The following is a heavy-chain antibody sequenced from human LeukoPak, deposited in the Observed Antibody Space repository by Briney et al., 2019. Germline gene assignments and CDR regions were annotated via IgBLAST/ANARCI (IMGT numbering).Heavy chain of an antibody. CDR2: IYYSGST. V-gene: IGHV4-39*01. Sequence: PSETLSLTCTVSGGSISSSSYYWGWMRQPPGKGLEWIGSIYYSGSTYYNPSLKSRVTISVDTSKNQFSLKLSSVTAADTAVYYCARRDGYYDSSGYSYYFDYWGQETLVTVSS. D-gene: IGHD3-22*01. CDR3: ARRDGYYDSSGYSYYFDY. CDR1: GGSISSSSYY. J-gene: IGHJ4*02.